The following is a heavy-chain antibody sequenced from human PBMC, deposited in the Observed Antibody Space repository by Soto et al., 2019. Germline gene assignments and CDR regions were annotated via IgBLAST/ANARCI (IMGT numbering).Heavy chain of an antibody. Sequence: PGGSLRLSCAASGFTFSSYAMSWVRQAPGKGLEWVSAISGSGGSTYYADSVKGRFTISRDNSKNTLYLQMNSLRAEDTAVYYCAKDYYDSSGYLRPYDAFDSWGQGTMVTVSS. V-gene: IGHV3-23*01. CDR2: ISGSGGST. CDR3: AKDYYDSSGYLRPYDAFDS. J-gene: IGHJ3*02. D-gene: IGHD3-22*01. CDR1: GFTFSSYA.